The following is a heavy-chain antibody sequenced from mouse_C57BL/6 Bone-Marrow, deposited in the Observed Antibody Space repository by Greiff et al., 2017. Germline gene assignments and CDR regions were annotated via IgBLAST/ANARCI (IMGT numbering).Heavy chain of an antibody. D-gene: IGHD4-1*02. Sequence: DVLLVESGGDLVKPGGSLKLSCAASGFTFSSYGMSWVRQTPDKRLEWVATISSGGSYTYYPDSVKGRFTISRDNAKNTPDLQMRSLKSADAAMDYCAATWTGVYVDYGGQGTTLTVSS. CDR1: GFTFSSYG. J-gene: IGHJ2*01. V-gene: IGHV5-6*01. CDR3: AATWTGVYVDY. CDR2: ISSGGSYT.